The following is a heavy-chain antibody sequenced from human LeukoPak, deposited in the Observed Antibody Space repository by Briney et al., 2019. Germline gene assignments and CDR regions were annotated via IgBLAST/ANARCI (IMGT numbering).Heavy chain of an antibody. V-gene: IGHV1-2*02. D-gene: IGHD1-26*01. J-gene: IGHJ4*02. Sequence: ASVKVSCKASGYTFTGYYMHWVRQAPGQGLEWMGWINPNSGGTNYAQKFQGRVTMTRDTSISTAYMELSRLRSDDTAMYYCARDTHSGSHPKYYFDYWGQGTLVTVSS. CDR1: GYTFTGYY. CDR2: INPNSGGT. CDR3: ARDTHSGSHPKYYFDY.